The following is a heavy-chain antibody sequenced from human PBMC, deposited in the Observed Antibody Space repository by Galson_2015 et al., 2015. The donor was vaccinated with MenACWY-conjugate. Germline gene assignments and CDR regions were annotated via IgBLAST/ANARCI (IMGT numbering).Heavy chain of an antibody. CDR1: GFTFSSYW. V-gene: IGHV3-74*01. Sequence: SLRLSCAASGFTFSSYWMHWVRQGPGKGLVWVSRINSDGSSTNYADSEKGRFTISRDNAKNTLYLQMNSLRAEDTAVYYCARGGQGLAAAEHNWFDPWGQGPLFTVSS. D-gene: IGHD6-13*01. CDR3: ARGGQGLAAAEHNWFDP. CDR2: INSDGSST. J-gene: IGHJ5*02.